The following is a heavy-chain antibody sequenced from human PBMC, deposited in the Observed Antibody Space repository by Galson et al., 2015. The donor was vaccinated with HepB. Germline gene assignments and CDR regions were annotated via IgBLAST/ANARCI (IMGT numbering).Heavy chain of an antibody. Sequence: QSGAEMKKPGESLKISCKGSGYSFTSYWIGWVRQMPGKGLEWMGIIYPGDSDTRYSPSFQGQVTISADKSISTAYLQWSSLKASDTAMYYCARRAGGFGEPSPFDYWGQGTLVTVSS. CDR3: ARRAGGFGEPSPFDY. CDR1: GYSFTSYW. CDR2: IYPGDSDT. V-gene: IGHV5-51*01. J-gene: IGHJ4*02. D-gene: IGHD3-10*01.